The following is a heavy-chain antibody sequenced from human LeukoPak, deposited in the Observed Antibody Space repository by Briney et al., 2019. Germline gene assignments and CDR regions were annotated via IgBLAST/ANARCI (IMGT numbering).Heavy chain of an antibody. CDR3: ARSGRRDYFDY. CDR1: GYTFTSYY. V-gene: IGHV1-46*01. J-gene: IGHJ4*02. D-gene: IGHD1-26*01. Sequence: ASVTVSCKASGYTFTSYYMHWVRHAPGHGLEWMGIINPSGGSTSYAQKFQVRVTMTRYTFTSTVYMELSRLRSEDTAVYYCARSGRRDYFDYWGQGTLVTVSS. CDR2: INPSGGST.